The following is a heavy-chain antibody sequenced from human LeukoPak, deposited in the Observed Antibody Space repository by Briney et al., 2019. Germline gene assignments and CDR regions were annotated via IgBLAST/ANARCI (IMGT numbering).Heavy chain of an antibody. CDR2: ISGSGGST. CDR1: GFTFSPYS. V-gene: IGHV3-23*01. D-gene: IGHD6-19*01. J-gene: IGHJ4*02. CDR3: AKGKYSSGWCDY. Sequence: PGGSLRLSCAASGFTFSPYSMNWVRQAPGKGLEWVSAISGSGGSTYYADSVKGRLTISRDNSKNTLYLQMNSLRAEDTAVYYCAKGKYSSGWCDYWGQGTLVTVSS.